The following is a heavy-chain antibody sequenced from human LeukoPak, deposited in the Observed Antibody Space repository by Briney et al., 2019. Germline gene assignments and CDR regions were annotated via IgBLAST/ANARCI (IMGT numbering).Heavy chain of an antibody. CDR3: ARDRHGMAV. CDR1: GFTLSSYD. V-gene: IGHV3-13*01. J-gene: IGHJ6*02. CDR2: IGVAGDT. Sequence: GGSLRLSCAASGFTLSSYDMHWVRQVPGKGLEWVSAIGVAGDTYYPGSVTGRFIITRENAKNSLYLQMNSLRVEDTAVYYCARDRHGMAVWGQGTTVVVSS.